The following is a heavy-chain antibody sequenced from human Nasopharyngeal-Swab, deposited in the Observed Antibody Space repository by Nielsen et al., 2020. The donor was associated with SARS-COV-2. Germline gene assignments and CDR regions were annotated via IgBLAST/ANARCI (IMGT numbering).Heavy chain of an antibody. V-gene: IGHV3-33*06. CDR3: AKGFLDYYYYMDV. J-gene: IGHJ6*03. CDR1: GFTFSRYA. Sequence: SLKISCAASGFTFSRYAMHWVRQAPGKGLEWVTLIWYDGTNTYYADSVKGRFTISRDNSKNTVYLHMNSLRAEDTAIYYCAKGFLDYYYYMDVWGKGTTVTVSS. D-gene: IGHD3-10*01. CDR2: IWYDGTNT.